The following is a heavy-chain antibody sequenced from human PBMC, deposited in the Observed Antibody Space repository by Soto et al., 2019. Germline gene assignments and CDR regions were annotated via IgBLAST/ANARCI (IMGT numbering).Heavy chain of an antibody. V-gene: IGHV4-30-4*01. CDR2: IYYSGST. J-gene: IGHJ6*02. CDR1: GGSISSGDYY. D-gene: IGHD2-2*03. Sequence: LSLTCTVSGGSISSGDYYWSWIRQPPGKGLEWIGYIYYSGSTYYNPSLKSRVTISVDTSKNQFSLKLSSVTAADTAVYYCARDPMDIVVVPALNYGMDVWSQGTTVTVSS. CDR3: ARDPMDIVVVPALNYGMDV.